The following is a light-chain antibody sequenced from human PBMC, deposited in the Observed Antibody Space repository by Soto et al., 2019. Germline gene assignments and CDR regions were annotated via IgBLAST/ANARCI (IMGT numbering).Light chain of an antibody. CDR1: QSVSSSY. CDR2: GAS. V-gene: IGKV3-20*01. Sequence: EIVLTQSPGTLSLSPGERATLSCRASQSVSSSYLAWYQQKPGQAPRLLIYGASSRATGIPDRFSGSGSGTDFTLTISRLEPEDFAVCYCQQYGSSAWTVGQGTKVDIK. J-gene: IGKJ1*01. CDR3: QQYGSSAWT.